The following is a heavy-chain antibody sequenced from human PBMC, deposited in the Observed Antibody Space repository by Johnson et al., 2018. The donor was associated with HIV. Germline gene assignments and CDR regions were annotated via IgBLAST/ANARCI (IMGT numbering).Heavy chain of an antibody. V-gene: IGHV3-33*01. J-gene: IGHJ2*01. CDR2: IWYDGSNK. CDR1: GFTFSSYG. D-gene: IGHD3-3*01. Sequence: QVTLVESGGGVVQPGRSLRLSCAASGFTFSSYGMHWVRQAPGKGLEWVAVIWYDGSNKYYADSVKGRFTISRDNSKNTLYLQMNSLRAEDTAVYYCARESDYDFWSGYGFPSASFLW. CDR3: ARESDYDFWSGYGFPSASFL.